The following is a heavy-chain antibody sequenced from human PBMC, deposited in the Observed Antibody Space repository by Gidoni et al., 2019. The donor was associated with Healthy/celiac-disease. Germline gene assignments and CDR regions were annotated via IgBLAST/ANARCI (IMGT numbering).Heavy chain of an antibody. CDR1: GFTFSRYG. CDR3: AQGSIIGWYYFDY. D-gene: IGHD2-15*01. V-gene: IGHV3-33*01. J-gene: IGHJ4*02. CDR2: IWYDGSNK. Sequence: QVQLVESGGGVVQPGRSLRLSCAASGFTFSRYGMHWVRQAPGKGLEWVAVIWYDGSNKYYADSVKGRFTISRDNSKNTLYLQMNSLRAEDTAVYYCAQGSIIGWYYFDYWGQGTLVTVSS.